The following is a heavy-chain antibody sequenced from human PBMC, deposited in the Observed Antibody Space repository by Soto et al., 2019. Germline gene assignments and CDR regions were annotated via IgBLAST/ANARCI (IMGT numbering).Heavy chain of an antibody. CDR1: GFTFRSYG. V-gene: IGHV3-30*03. D-gene: IGHD4-17*01. CDR2: ISYDGSNK. Sequence: QVQLVEAGGGVVQPGRSLRLSCAASGFTFRSYGMHWVRQAPGKGLEWVAVISYDGSNKYYADSVKGRFTISRDNAKNTLFMQMNSLRAEDTAVYYCTRHGSGDYFLFDPWGQGTLVTVSS. CDR3: TRHGSGDYFLFDP. J-gene: IGHJ5*02.